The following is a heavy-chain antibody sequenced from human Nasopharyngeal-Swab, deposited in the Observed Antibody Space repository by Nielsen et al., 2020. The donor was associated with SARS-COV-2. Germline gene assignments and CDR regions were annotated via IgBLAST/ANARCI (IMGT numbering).Heavy chain of an antibody. J-gene: IGHJ4*02. CDR3: AREGPYYYDSSGYYPFDY. Sequence: GGSLRLSCAASGFSFRSYWMHWVRQVPGEGLVWVSRIDTDGSITNYADSVKGRFTISRDNAKNTLYLQMNSLRAEDTAVYYCAREGPYYYDSSGYYPFDYWGQGTLVTVSS. V-gene: IGHV3-74*01. CDR2: IDTDGSIT. D-gene: IGHD3-22*01. CDR1: GFSFRSYW.